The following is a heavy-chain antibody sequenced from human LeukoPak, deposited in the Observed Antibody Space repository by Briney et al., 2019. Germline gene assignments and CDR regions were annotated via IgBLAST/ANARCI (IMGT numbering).Heavy chain of an antibody. D-gene: IGHD5-24*01. CDR1: GGSISSGGYS. Sequence: SQTLSLTCAVSGGSISSGGYSWSWIRQPPGKGLEWIGEINHSGSTNYNPSLKSRVTISVDTSKNQFSLKLSSVTAADTAVYYCARWEMATTFDYWGQGTLVTVSS. V-gene: IGHV4-30-2*01. CDR2: INHSGST. CDR3: ARWEMATTFDY. J-gene: IGHJ4*02.